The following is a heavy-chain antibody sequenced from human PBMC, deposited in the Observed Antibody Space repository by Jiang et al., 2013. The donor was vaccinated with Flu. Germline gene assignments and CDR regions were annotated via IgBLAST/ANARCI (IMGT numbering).Heavy chain of an antibody. CDR1: GGSFSGYY. J-gene: IGHJ4*02. CDR2: INHSGST. D-gene: IGHD3-10*01. Sequence: LLKPSETLSLTCAVYGGSFSGYYWSWIRQPPGKGLEWIGEINHSGSTNYNPSLKSRVTISVDTSKNQFSLKLSSVTAADTAVYYCARGGVGRASDYWGQGTLVTVSS. CDR3: ARGGVGRASDY. V-gene: IGHV4-34*01.